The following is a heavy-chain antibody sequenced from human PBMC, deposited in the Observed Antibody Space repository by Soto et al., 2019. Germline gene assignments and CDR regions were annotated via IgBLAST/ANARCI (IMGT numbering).Heavy chain of an antibody. J-gene: IGHJ4*02. D-gene: IGHD3-16*02. V-gene: IGHV6-1*01. Sequence: SPTLSLTCAISGDSVSSNSAAWNWIRQSPSRGLEWLGRTYYRSKWYNDYAVSVKSRITINPDTSKNQFSLQLNSVTPEDTAVYYCARDRHVWGSYRYGSRLYYFDYWGQGTLVTASS. CDR1: GDSVSSNSAA. CDR3: ARDRHVWGSYRYGSRLYYFDY. CDR2: TYYRSKWYN.